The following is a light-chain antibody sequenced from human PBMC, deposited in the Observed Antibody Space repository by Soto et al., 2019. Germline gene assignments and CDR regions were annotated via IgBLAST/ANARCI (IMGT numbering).Light chain of an antibody. V-gene: IGLV2-11*01. CDR3: CSFAGTYPHWV. CDR1: SSDVGGYNY. J-gene: IGLJ3*02. Sequence: QSALTQPRSVSGSPGQSVTISCTGTSSDVGGYNYVSWYQQHPGKAPKLMIYDVSKRPSGVPDRFSGSKSGNTASLTISGLQAWDEADYYCCSFAGTYPHWVFGGGTKLTVL. CDR2: DVS.